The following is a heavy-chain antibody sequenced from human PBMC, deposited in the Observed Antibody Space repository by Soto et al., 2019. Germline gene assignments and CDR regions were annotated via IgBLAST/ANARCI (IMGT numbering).Heavy chain of an antibody. CDR1: GFTFSSYA. Sequence: GGSLRLSCAASGFTFSSYAMSWVRQAPGKGLEWVSAISGSGGSTYYADTVKGRFTISRDNSKNTLYQQKKKQKTENKTVYYCAIDSLKSYYYILTGLPADYYYYGMDVWGQGTTVTVSS. CDR3: AIDSLKSYYYILTGLPADYYYYGMDV. CDR2: ISGSGGST. J-gene: IGHJ6*02. D-gene: IGHD3-9*01. V-gene: IGHV3-23*01.